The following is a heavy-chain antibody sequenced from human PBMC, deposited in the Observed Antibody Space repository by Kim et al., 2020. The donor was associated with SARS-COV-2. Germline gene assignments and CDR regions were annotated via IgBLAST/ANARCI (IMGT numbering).Heavy chain of an antibody. CDR1: GFSLSTRGMC. D-gene: IGHD6-13*01. V-gene: IGHV2-70*01. J-gene: IGHJ3*02. CDR3: ARSLGWGQLAEGDAFDI. CDR2: IDWDDDK. Sequence: SGPTLVNPTQTLTLTCTFSGFSLSTRGMCVSWIRQPPGKALEWLALIDWDDDKYYSTSLKTRLTISKDTSKNQVVLTMTNMDPVDTATYYCARSLGWGQLAEGDAFDIWGQGTMVTVSS.